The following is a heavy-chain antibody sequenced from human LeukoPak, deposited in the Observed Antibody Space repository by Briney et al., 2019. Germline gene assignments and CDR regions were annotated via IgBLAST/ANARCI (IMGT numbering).Heavy chain of an antibody. Sequence: SETLSLTCTVSGGSFSRGSWIRQPAGKGLEWIRRFSASGSTDYNPSLKIRVTMSVDTSKKQFSLKLISVTAADTAVYYCARLEWLLGSGSYLRYWGQGTLVTVSS. D-gene: IGHD3-10*01. V-gene: IGHV4-4*07. CDR2: FSASGST. CDR1: GGSFSR. CDR3: ARLEWLLGSGSYLRY. J-gene: IGHJ4*02.